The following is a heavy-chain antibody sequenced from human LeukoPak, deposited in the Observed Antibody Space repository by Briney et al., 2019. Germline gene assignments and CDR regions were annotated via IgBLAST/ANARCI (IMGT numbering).Heavy chain of an antibody. CDR1: GGSVTSTNW. V-gene: IGHV4-4*02. Sequence: SETLSLTCGVSGGSVTSTNWWTWVRQPPGKGLEWIGEVHLDGRTNYNPSLKSRLTMSVDLSENHISLKLSSVTAADTAVYYCAREGGFFRPLDYSGQGTLVTVSS. D-gene: IGHD3-3*01. J-gene: IGHJ4*02. CDR3: AREGGFFRPLDY. CDR2: VHLDGRT.